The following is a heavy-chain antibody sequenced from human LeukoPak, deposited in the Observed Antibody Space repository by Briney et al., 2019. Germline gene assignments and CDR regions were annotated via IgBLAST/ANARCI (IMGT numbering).Heavy chain of an antibody. CDR1: GYTFTGYY. CDR2: IKPDSGGT. J-gene: IGHJ4*02. Sequence: ASVKVSCKASGYTFTGYYIHWVRQAPGQGLEWVAWIKPDSGGTNYAQKFQGRVTVAWDTSISTAYMELNRLRSDDTAVYYCATDIPHGSGSFSYFDYWGQGTLVTVSS. V-gene: IGHV1-2*02. D-gene: IGHD3-10*01. CDR3: ATDIPHGSGSFSYFDY.